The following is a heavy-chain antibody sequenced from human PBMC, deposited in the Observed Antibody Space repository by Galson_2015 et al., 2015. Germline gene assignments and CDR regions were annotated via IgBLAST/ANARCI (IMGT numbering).Heavy chain of an antibody. D-gene: IGHD3-10*01. V-gene: IGHV1-46*01. Sequence: SVKVSCRASGYTFTSYYIHWVRQAPGQGLEWMGVINPSDGSTSYAQKHQGRVTMTRDTSTSTVHMELSSLRSEDTAVYHCARDQGSGTYLSNYWGQGTLVTVSS. CDR2: INPSDGST. CDR3: ARDQGSGTYLSNY. CDR1: GYTFTSYY. J-gene: IGHJ4*02.